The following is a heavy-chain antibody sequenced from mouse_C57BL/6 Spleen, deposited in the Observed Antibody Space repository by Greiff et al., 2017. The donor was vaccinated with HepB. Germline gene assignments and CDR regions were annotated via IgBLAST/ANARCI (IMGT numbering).Heavy chain of an antibody. CDR2: ISYDGSN. Sequence: EVQLQQSGPGLVKPSQSLSLTCSVSGYSITSGYYWNWIRQFPGNKLEWMGYISYDGSNNYNPSLKNRITITRDTSKNQFFLKLNSVTTEDTATYYCAREGYYYGSSPHWYFDVWGTGTTVTVSS. V-gene: IGHV3-6*01. CDR3: AREGYYYGSSPHWYFDV. J-gene: IGHJ1*03. D-gene: IGHD1-1*01. CDR1: GYSITSGYY.